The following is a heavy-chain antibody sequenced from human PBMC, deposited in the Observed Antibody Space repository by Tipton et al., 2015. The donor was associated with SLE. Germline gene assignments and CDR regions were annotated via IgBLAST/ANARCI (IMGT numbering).Heavy chain of an antibody. V-gene: IGHV3-53*05. CDR3: AKGQRALMDV. D-gene: IGHD6-25*01. J-gene: IGHJ6*02. CDR1: GFTFTDYY. Sequence: SLRLSCAASGFTFTDYYMNWIRQAPGKGLEWVSVIFSGVGTYYADSVKGRFTISRDNSRNTLYLQMNSLRDEDTAVYYRAKGQRALMDVWGQGTTVTVSS. CDR2: IFSGVGT.